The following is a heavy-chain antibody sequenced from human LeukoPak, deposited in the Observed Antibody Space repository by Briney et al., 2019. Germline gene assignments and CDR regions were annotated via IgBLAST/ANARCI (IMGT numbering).Heavy chain of an antibody. V-gene: IGHV3-21*01. CDR2: ISSSSSNK. CDR1: GFTFSSYS. J-gene: IGHJ4*02. Sequence: PGGSLRLSCAASGFTFSSYSMNWVRQAPGKGLEWVSSISSSSSNKYYADSVKGRFTISRDNSKNSLCLQMNSLRAEDTAVYYCARGPMVRGPDYWGQGTLVTVSS. D-gene: IGHD3-10*01. CDR3: ARGPMVRGPDY.